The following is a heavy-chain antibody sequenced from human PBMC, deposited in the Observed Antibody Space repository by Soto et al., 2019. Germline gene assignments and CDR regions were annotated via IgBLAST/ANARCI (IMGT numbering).Heavy chain of an antibody. V-gene: IGHV4-31*03. J-gene: IGHJ4*02. D-gene: IGHD2-15*01. CDR3: ARTYIVVVVAATPENRIMYYFDY. CDR2: IYYSGST. CDR1: GGSISSGGYY. Sequence: QVQLQESGPGLVKPSQTLSLTCTVSGGSISSGGYYWSWIRQHPGKGLEWIGYIYYSGSTYYNPCLKSRVTISVDTSKNQFSLKLSSVTAADTAVYYCARTYIVVVVAATPENRIMYYFDYWGQGTLVTVSS.